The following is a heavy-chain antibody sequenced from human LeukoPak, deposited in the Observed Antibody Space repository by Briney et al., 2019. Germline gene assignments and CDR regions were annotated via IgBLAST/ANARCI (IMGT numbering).Heavy chain of an antibody. Sequence: ASVKVSCKASGYTFTSYGISWVRQAPGQGLEWMGWINPNSGGTNYAQKFQGRVTMTRDTSISTAYMELSRLRSDDTAVYYCAREYSGSPFDYWGQGTLVTVSS. CDR3: AREYSGSPFDY. D-gene: IGHD1-26*01. CDR2: INPNSGGT. V-gene: IGHV1-2*02. J-gene: IGHJ4*02. CDR1: GYTFTSYG.